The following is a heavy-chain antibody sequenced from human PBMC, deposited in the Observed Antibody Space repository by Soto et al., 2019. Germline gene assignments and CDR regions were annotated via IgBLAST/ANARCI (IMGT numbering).Heavy chain of an antibody. Sequence: ASVKVSCKASGYTFTSYYMHWVRQAPGQGLEWMGIINPSGGSTSYAQKFQGRVTMTRDTSTSTVYMELSSLRSEDSAVYYCARVGGASYCSGGSCYSPLQFGPWGQGTLVTVSS. CDR1: GYTFTSYY. CDR2: INPSGGST. V-gene: IGHV1-46*01. J-gene: IGHJ5*02. CDR3: ARVGGASYCSGGSCYSPLQFGP. D-gene: IGHD2-15*01.